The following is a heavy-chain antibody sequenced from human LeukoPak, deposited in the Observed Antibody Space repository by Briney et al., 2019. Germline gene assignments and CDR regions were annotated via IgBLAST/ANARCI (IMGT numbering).Heavy chain of an antibody. D-gene: IGHD3-3*01. J-gene: IGHJ6*03. CDR2: ISAYNGNT. CDR3: ARDFSGFLEWLLYRSNYYYYYMDV. V-gene: IGHV1-18*01. CDR1: GYTFTHYG. Sequence: ASVKVSCKASGYTFTHYGISWVRQAPGQGLEWMGWISAYNGNTNYAQKLQGRVTMTTDTSTSTAYMELRSLRSDDTAVYYCARDFSGFLEWLLYRSNYYYYYMDVWGKGTTVTVSS.